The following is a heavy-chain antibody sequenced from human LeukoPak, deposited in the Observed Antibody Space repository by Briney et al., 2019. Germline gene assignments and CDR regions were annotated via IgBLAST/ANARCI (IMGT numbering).Heavy chain of an antibody. CDR2: INWNGRIT. V-gene: IGHV3-20*04. D-gene: IGHD5-18*01. J-gene: IGHJ6*03. CDR3: ARGSVQLWLRDTYYYMDV. CDR1: GFTFDDYA. Sequence: GGSLRLSCAASGFTFDDYAMTWVRQVPGRGLEWVSGINWNGRITEYADSVKDGFTISRQNTKNSLYLYMNNLGGEDTALYFCARGSVQLWLRDTYYYMDVWGKGTTVTVSS.